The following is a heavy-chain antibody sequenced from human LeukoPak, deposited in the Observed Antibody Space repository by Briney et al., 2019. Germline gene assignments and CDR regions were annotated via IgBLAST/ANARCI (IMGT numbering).Heavy chain of an antibody. Sequence: PSETLSLTCTVSGGSISSSSYYWGWIRQPPGKGLEWIGSIYYSGSTYYNPSLKSRVTISVDTSKNQFSLKLSSVTAADTAVYYCARVEVFMGIAVAPPGYYYGMDVWGQGTTVTVSS. D-gene: IGHD6-19*01. CDR2: IYYSGST. J-gene: IGHJ6*02. CDR3: ARVEVFMGIAVAPPGYYYGMDV. CDR1: GGSISSSSYY. V-gene: IGHV4-39*07.